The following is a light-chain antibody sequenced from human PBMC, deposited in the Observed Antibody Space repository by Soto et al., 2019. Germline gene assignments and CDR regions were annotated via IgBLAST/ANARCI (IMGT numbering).Light chain of an antibody. Sequence: VVTPSPGTLSLSPRERATLSCMASQSVSSRLAWYQHKSGQAPRLLISGASRRATGIPDRFSGSGSGTDFTLTISRLEPEDFALYYCQHYYGTSPIIFGQVTR. CDR1: QSVSSR. J-gene: IGKJ5*01. CDR2: GAS. V-gene: IGKV3-20*01. CDR3: QHYYGTSPII.